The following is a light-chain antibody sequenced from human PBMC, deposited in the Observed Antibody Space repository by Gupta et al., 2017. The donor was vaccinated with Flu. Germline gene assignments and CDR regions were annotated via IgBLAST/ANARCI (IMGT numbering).Light chain of an antibody. CDR2: DAY. Sequence: DIQITQSPSSLYASVGDRVTITRHASQDTNNYLNWYQQTPGRAPKLLIYDAYNLETGVPTRFSGSGSGTDFTLTISSLQPEDIATYYCQQYDNLPLTFGGGTKVEIK. CDR1: QDTNNY. CDR3: QQYDNLPLT. J-gene: IGKJ4*01. V-gene: IGKV1-33*01.